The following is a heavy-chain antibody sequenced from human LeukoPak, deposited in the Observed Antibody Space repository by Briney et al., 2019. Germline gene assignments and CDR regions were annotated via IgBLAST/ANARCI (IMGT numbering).Heavy chain of an antibody. CDR1: GFTFSNAW. CDR2: IKSKTDGGTT. V-gene: IGHV3-15*01. CDR3: TTGIRIFSDGYNLVD. J-gene: IGHJ4*02. Sequence: GGSLRLSCAASGFTFSNAWMSWVRQAPGKGLEWVGRIKSKTDGGTTDYAAPVKGRFTISRDDSKNTLYLQMNSLKTEDTAVYYCTTGIRIFSDGYNLVDWGQGTLVTVSS. D-gene: IGHD5-24*01.